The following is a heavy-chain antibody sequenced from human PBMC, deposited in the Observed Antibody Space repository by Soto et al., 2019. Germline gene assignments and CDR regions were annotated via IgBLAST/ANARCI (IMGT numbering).Heavy chain of an antibody. Sequence: QVQLVQSGAEVKKPGSSVKVSCKASGYTCTSYGISWMRQAPGQELEWMGGISSYNGTTNYAPKLQGRVTMTTDTSTSTAYMELRSMRSDETAVYYSARDYGDCVDFQHWGQGTLVTVSS. CDR2: ISSYNGTT. J-gene: IGHJ1*01. V-gene: IGHV1-18*01. CDR3: ARDYGDCVDFQH. D-gene: IGHD4-17*01. CDR1: GYTCTSYG.